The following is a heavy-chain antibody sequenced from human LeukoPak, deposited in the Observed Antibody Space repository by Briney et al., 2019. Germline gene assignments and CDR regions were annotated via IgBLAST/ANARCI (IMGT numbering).Heavy chain of an antibody. D-gene: IGHD4-23*01. CDR1: GFSVGDNY. V-gene: IGHV3-53*05. CDR2: IYRDGST. Sequence: GGSLRLSCAASGFSVGDNYVTWVRQPPGKGLEWVSVIYRDGSTYYADSVKGRFSISRDNSKNTLYLQMNSLRVEDTAVYYCTDAVAGWGQGTLVTVSS. J-gene: IGHJ4*02. CDR3: TDAVAG.